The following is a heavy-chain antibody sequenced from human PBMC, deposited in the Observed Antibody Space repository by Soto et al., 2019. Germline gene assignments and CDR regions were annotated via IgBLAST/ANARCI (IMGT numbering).Heavy chain of an antibody. Sequence: PSETLSLTCAVSGGSIRSSNWWSWVRQPPGKGLEWIGEIYHSGSTNYNPSLKSRVTISVDKSKNQFSLKLSSVTAADTAVYYCARDGYCSGGSCPRGYYYGMDVWGQGTTVTVSS. CDR1: GGSIRSSNW. D-gene: IGHD2-15*01. CDR3: ARDGYCSGGSCPRGYYYGMDV. V-gene: IGHV4-4*02. J-gene: IGHJ6*02. CDR2: IYHSGST.